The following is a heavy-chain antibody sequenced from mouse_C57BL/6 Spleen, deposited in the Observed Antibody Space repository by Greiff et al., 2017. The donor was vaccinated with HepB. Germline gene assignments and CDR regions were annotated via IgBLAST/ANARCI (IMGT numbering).Heavy chain of an antibody. CDR1: GFSLTSYG. D-gene: IGHD2-4*01. J-gene: IGHJ1*03. Sequence: VKVVESGPGLVQPSQSLSITCTVSGFSLTSYGVHWVRQSPGKGLEWLGVIWRGGSTDYNAAFMSRLSITKDNSKSQVFFKMNSLQADDTAIYYCAKRDYDYWYFDVWGTGTTVTVSS. CDR2: IWRGGST. V-gene: IGHV2-5*01. CDR3: AKRDYDYWYFDV.